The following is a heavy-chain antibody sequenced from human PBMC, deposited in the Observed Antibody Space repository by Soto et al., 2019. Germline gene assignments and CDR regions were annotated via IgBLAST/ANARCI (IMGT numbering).Heavy chain of an antibody. V-gene: IGHV4-34*01. CDR1: GGSFSGYY. Sequence: QVQLQQWGAGLLKPSETLSLTCAVYGGSFSGYYWSWIRQPPGKGLEWIGEINHSGSTNYNPSLKSRVTISVDTSKNQFSLKLSSVTAADTAVYYCARRNPRRRQLGQHRNYYYYYGMDVWGQGTTVTVSS. CDR2: INHSGST. D-gene: IGHD2-2*01. J-gene: IGHJ6*02. CDR3: ARRNPRRRQLGQHRNYYYYYGMDV.